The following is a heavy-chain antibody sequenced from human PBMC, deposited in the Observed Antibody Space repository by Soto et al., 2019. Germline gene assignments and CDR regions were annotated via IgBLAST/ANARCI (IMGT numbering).Heavy chain of an antibody. J-gene: IGHJ4*02. CDR2: IYHSGST. Sequence: SETLSLTCAVSGGSISGSNWWWSCVRQSPGKGLEWIGEIYHSGSTNYNPSLESRLTISVDKAKNQFSLKLSSVTAADTAVYYCARVFYYYDSSGYLEVAYLDYWGQGPLVTVSS. CDR3: ARVFYYYDSSGYLEVAYLDY. V-gene: IGHV4-4*02. CDR1: GGSISGSNW. D-gene: IGHD3-22*01.